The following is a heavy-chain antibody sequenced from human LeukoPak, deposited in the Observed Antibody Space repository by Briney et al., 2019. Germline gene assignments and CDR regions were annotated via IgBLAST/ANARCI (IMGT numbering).Heavy chain of an antibody. V-gene: IGHV3-23*01. CDR1: GFTFSSYA. Sequence: PGGSLRLSCAASGFTFSSYAMSWVRQAPGKGLEWVSAISGSGGSTYYADSVKGRFTISRDNSKNTLYLQMNSLRAEDTAVYYCAKDPPFAYYYDSSGYFDYRGQGTLVTVSS. J-gene: IGHJ4*02. CDR3: AKDPPFAYYYDSSGYFDY. CDR2: ISGSGGST. D-gene: IGHD3-22*01.